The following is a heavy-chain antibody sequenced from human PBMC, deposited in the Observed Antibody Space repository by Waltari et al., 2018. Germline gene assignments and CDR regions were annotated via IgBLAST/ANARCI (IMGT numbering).Heavy chain of an antibody. Sequence: EVQLVQSGAEVKKPGESLKISCKGSRYSFTNHWIGWVRQMPGKGLEWMGIICPGDSDTRYSPSFQGQVTISVDKSITTAYLQWSSLKASDTAMYYCASPGGEGATAFDYWGQGTLVTVSS. CDR3: ASPGGEGATAFDY. CDR1: RYSFTNHW. D-gene: IGHD1-26*01. CDR2: ICPGDSDT. J-gene: IGHJ4*02. V-gene: IGHV5-51*01.